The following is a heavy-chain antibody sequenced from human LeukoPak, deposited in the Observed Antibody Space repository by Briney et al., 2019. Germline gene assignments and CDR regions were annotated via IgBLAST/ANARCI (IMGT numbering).Heavy chain of an antibody. V-gene: IGHV3-74*01. Sequence: PGGSLRLSCAASGFTFSSYWMHWVRQAPGKGLVWVSRINSAGSSTGYAGSVKGRFTIFRDNAKDTLYLQMNTLRAEDTAVYHCARGTSGFDYWGQGALVTVSS. CDR3: ARGTSGFDY. J-gene: IGHJ4*02. CDR2: INSAGSST. D-gene: IGHD2-2*01. CDR1: GFTFSSYW.